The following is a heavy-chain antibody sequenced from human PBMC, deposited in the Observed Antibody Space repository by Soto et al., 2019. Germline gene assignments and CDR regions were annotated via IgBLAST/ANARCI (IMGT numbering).Heavy chain of an antibody. Sequence: WVRQSPSRGLEWLGRTYYRSKWSNDYAISVKSRITINPDTSKNQFSLQLNSVTPEDTALYYCARGNSGWTFDSWGQGTLVTVS. J-gene: IGHJ4*02. V-gene: IGHV6-1*01. D-gene: IGHD6-19*01. CDR3: ARGNSGWTFDS. CDR2: TYYRSKWSN.